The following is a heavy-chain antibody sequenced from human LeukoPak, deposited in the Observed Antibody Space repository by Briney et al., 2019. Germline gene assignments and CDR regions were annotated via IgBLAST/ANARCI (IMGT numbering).Heavy chain of an antibody. J-gene: IGHJ4*02. CDR1: GFTFSSYW. V-gene: IGHV3-7*01. CDR2: IKQDGSEK. D-gene: IGHD3-9*01. Sequence: GGSLRLSCAASGFTFSSYWMSWVRQAPAKGLEWVASIKQDGSEKYYVDSVKGRFTISRDNAKNSLYLQMNSLRAEDTAVYYCARDQYNILTGQFDYWGQGTLVTVSS. CDR3: ARDQYNILTGQFDY.